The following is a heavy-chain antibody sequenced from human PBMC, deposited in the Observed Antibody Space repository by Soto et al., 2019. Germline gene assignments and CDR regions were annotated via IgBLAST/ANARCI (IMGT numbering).Heavy chain of an antibody. D-gene: IGHD7-27*01. CDR1: GHTFSGHH. J-gene: IGHJ4*02. CDR2: IDLDSENT. CDR3: GLEPTGTGGFDY. Sequence: ASVKVSCKASGHTFSGHHMHWVRQAPGQGLEWMGYIDLDSENTDYGKRFQGRVTATRDTSITTSYMELSGLRSDDTAVYYCGLEPTGTGGFDYWGQGTLVTVSS. V-gene: IGHV1-2*02.